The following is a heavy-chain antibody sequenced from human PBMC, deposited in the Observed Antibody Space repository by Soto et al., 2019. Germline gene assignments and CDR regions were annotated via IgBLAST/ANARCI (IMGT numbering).Heavy chain of an antibody. CDR3: ARLHSSGWSPSDY. D-gene: IGHD6-19*01. V-gene: IGHV1-46*01. CDR2: INPSGGST. CDR1: VSPFTTYY. Sequence: ASVKASLIASVSPFTTYYMHGVRPAPGQGLEWMGIINPSGGSTSYAQKFQGRVTMTRDTSTSTVDMELSSLRSEDTAGYYCARLHSSGWSPSDYRGQGTRVNLSS. J-gene: IGHJ4*02.